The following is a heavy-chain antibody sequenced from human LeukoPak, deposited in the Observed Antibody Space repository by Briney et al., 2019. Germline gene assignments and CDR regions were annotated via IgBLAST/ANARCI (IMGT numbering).Heavy chain of an antibody. J-gene: IGHJ5*02. CDR2: INPNSGGT. CDR3: ARRTGGLVPAAISWFDP. Sequence: ASVKVSCKASGYTFTGYYMHWVRQAPGQGLEWMGWINPNSGGTNYAQKFQGRVTMTRDTSICTAYMELSRLRSEDTAVYYCARRTGGLVPAAISWFDPWGQGTLVTVSS. V-gene: IGHV1-2*02. D-gene: IGHD2-2*01. CDR1: GYTFTGYY.